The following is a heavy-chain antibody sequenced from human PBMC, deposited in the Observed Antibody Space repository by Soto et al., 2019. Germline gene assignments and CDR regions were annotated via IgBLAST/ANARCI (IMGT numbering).Heavy chain of an antibody. CDR3: ARDREGYYSNYYGMDV. V-gene: IGHV4-39*02. Sequence: SETLSLTCTVSGGSISSSSYYWGWIRQPPGKGLEWIGSIYYSGSTYYNPSLKSRVTISVDTSKNQFSLKLSSVTAADTAVYYCARDREGYYSNYYGMDVWGQGTTVTVSS. CDR1: GGSISSSSYY. CDR2: IYYSGST. J-gene: IGHJ6*02.